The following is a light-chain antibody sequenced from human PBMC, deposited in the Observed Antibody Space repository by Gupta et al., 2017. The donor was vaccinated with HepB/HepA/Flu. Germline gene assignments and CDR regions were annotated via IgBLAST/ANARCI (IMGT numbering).Light chain of an antibody. CDR3: MQTLLRQT. Sequence: EIVMTQSPLSLPVIPGEPASISCRSSRSLLDSNGYNYLDWYLQKPGQSPQPLIYLGSNRASGVPDRFSGSGSGTDFTLRIRRVEAEDVGVYYCMQTLLRQTFGQGTKVEVK. V-gene: IGKV2-28*01. CDR2: LGS. CDR1: RSLLDSNGYNY. J-gene: IGKJ1*01.